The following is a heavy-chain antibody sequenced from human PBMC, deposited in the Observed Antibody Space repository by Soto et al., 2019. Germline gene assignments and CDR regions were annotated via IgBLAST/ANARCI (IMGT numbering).Heavy chain of an antibody. D-gene: IGHD2-15*01. Sequence: QVQLQESGPGLVTPSGPVSLTCAVSGASISSKIWWSWVRQPPGKVLEWIGDMYHSGTTNYNPSLKSRVTISMDKSKNQSSLNLKYVTAADTAVYYCAKQVEVPGTRGFDYWGQGTLVTVSS. CDR3: AKQVEVPGTRGFDY. CDR1: GASISSKIW. V-gene: IGHV4-4*02. J-gene: IGHJ4*02. CDR2: MYHSGTT.